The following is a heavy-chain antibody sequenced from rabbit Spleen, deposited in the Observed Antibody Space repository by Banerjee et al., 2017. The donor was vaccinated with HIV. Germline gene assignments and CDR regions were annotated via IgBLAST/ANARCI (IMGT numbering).Heavy chain of an antibody. Sequence: QSLEESGGDLVKPGASLTFTCTASGVSFSSNYYMCWVRQAPGKGLEWIACIYAGSSGTTYYASGAKGRFTISKTSSTTLTLKITSLTAADTATYFCARDTATSFSSYGMDLWGQGTLVTVS. J-gene: IGHJ3*01. CDR2: IYAGSSGTT. V-gene: IGHV1S40*01. CDR3: ARDTATSFSSYGMDL. D-gene: IGHD1-1*01. CDR1: GVSFSSNYY.